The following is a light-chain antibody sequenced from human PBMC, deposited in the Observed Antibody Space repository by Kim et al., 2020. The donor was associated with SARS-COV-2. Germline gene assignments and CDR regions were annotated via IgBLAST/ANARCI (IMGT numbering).Light chain of an antibody. CDR3: QQSYTTPWT. CDR2: AAS. CDR1: QTISRY. J-gene: IGKJ1*01. Sequence: ASVGDRVTITCRASQTISRYLNWYQQKPWKAPELLIYAASTLESGVSSRFSGSGSGTDFTLTISSLQPEDFATYCCQQSYTTPWTFGQGTKVDIK. V-gene: IGKV1-39*01.